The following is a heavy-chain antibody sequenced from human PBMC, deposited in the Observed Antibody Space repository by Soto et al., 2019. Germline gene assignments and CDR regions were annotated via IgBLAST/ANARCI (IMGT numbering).Heavy chain of an antibody. CDR3: LNGDNRVRPTTPDG. J-gene: IGHJ4*03. V-gene: IGHV1-18*01. CDR2: INRYTGNT. CDR1: GYIFANYG. D-gene: IGHD3-10*01. Sequence: QVQLVQSGAEVKKPGASVKVSCKASGYIFANYGIAWGRQAPGQGLEWMGWINRYTGNTHSAPQVQGSLTMTKDTSAIPIYMVAMTLRSAATAAYTSLNGDNRVRPTTPDGWGQGTLGTVSS.